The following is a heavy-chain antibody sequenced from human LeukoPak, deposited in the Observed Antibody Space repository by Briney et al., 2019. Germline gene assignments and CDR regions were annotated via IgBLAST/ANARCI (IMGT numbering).Heavy chain of an antibody. Sequence: SVKVSCKASGGTFSSYAISWVRQAPGQGLEWMGGIIPIFGTANYAQKFQGRVTITTDESTSTAYMELSSLRSEDTAVYYCARGGVTGVGLDAFDIWGQGTMVTVSS. CDR1: GGTFSSYA. J-gene: IGHJ3*02. V-gene: IGHV1-69*05. D-gene: IGHD3-3*01. CDR2: IIPIFGTA. CDR3: ARGGVTGVGLDAFDI.